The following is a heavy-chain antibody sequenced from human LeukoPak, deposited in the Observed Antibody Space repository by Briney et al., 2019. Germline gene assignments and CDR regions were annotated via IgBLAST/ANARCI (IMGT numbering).Heavy chain of an antibody. J-gene: IGHJ5*02. CDR2: ISPSGST. CDR1: GGSIRGNYY. D-gene: IGHD1-26*01. V-gene: IGHV4-4*07. CDR3: ATLVRSGSYYWRWFDP. Sequence: SETLSLTCSVSGGSIRGNYYWSWIRQPAGKGLEWIGRISPSGSTKYNPSLKSRVTISVDTSKNQFSLKLTSVTAADTAVFYCATLVRSGSYYWRWFDPWGQGTLVTVSS.